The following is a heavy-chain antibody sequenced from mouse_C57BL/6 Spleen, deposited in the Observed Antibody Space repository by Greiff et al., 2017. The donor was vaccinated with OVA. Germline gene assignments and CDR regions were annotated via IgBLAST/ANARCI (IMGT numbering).Heavy chain of an antibody. CDR1: GYAFTNYL. J-gene: IGHJ4*01. D-gene: IGHD2-4*01. Sequence: VQLQQSGAELVRPGTSVKVSCKASGYAFTNYLIEWVKQRPGQGLEWIGVINPGSGGTNYNEKFKGKATLTADKSSSTAYMQLSSRTSEDSAVEFCAREGLGYYAMDYWGQGTSVTVSS. CDR3: AREGLGYYAMDY. V-gene: IGHV1-54*01. CDR2: INPGSGGT.